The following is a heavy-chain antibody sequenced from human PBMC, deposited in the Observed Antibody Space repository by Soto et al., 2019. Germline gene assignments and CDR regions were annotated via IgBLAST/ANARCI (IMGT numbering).Heavy chain of an antibody. Sequence: GGSLRLSCAASGFTFSSYWMSWVRQAPGKGLEWVANIKQDGSEKYYVDSVKGRFTISRDNAKNSLYLQMNSLRAEDTAVYYCARDFIAAAGYNWFDPWGQGTLVTVSS. CDR1: GFTFSSYW. J-gene: IGHJ5*02. D-gene: IGHD6-13*01. CDR2: IKQDGSEK. CDR3: ARDFIAAAGYNWFDP. V-gene: IGHV3-7*01.